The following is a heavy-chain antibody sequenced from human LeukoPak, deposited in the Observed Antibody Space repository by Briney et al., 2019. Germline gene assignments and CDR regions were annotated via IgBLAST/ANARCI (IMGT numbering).Heavy chain of an antibody. Sequence: ASVKVSCKASGGTFSSYAISWVRQAPGKGLEWMGGFDPEDGETIYAQKFQGRVTMTEDTSTDTAYMELSSLRSEDTAVYYCATASKRFGENFDYWGQGTLVTVSS. D-gene: IGHD3-10*01. CDR3: ATASKRFGENFDY. J-gene: IGHJ4*02. CDR2: FDPEDGET. CDR1: GGTFSSYA. V-gene: IGHV1-24*01.